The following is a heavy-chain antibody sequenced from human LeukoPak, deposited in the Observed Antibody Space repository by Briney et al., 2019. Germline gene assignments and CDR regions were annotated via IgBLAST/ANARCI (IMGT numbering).Heavy chain of an antibody. CDR1: VFTFSSYS. CDR2: ISSSSSYI. CDR3: ARATVLRFLEWRPNWFDP. Sequence: GGSLRLSCASSVFTFSSYSMNWVRQAPGKGLEWVSSISSSSSYIYYADSVKGRFTIPRHNAKNSLYLQMNSLRAEDTAVYYCARATVLRFLEWRPNWFDPWGQGTLVTVSS. J-gene: IGHJ5*02. V-gene: IGHV3-21*01. D-gene: IGHD3-3*01.